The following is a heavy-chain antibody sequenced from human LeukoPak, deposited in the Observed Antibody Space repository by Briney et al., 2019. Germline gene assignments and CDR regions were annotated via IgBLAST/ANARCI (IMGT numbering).Heavy chain of an antibody. CDR3: ARDSEDRRWDLPRFDY. Sequence: GGSLRLSCAASGVTFSSSWMSWVRQAPGKGLEWVANIKQDGSRKLYVDSVQGRFTISRDNAKNSLYLQMNSLRAEDTAVYYCARDSEDRRWDLPRFDYWGQGTLVTVSS. CDR2: IKQDGSRK. V-gene: IGHV3-7*01. D-gene: IGHD1-26*01. J-gene: IGHJ4*02. CDR1: GVTFSSSW.